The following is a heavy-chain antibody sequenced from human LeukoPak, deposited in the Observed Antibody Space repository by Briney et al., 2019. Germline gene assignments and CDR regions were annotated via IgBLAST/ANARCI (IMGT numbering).Heavy chain of an antibody. CDR3: ARDRDPLLFDY. Sequence: GGSLRLSCAASGFTFSSYGMHWVRQAPPKGLAWVAVIWYVGSNKYYADSVKGRFTISRYNSKNTLYLQRNSLRAEDTAVYYCARDRDPLLFDYGGQGTLVTVSS. CDR2: IWYVGSNK. J-gene: IGHJ4*01. CDR1: GFTFSSYG. V-gene: IGHV3-33*01. D-gene: IGHD2-21*02.